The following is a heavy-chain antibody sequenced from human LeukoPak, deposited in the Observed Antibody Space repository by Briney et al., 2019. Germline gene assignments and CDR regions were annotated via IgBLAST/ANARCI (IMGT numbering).Heavy chain of an antibody. CDR2: IDPDGSEK. J-gene: IGHJ4*02. D-gene: IGHD1-26*01. CDR1: GFYFSRFW. CDR3: AKSGSHFDFDL. V-gene: IGHV3-7*01. Sequence: PGGSLRVSCEASGFYFSRFWMSWVRQAPGKGLEWVANIDPDGSEKYYVDSVKGRFTISRDNAKKSLYLQMNSLSPEDTAVYYCAKSGSHFDFDLGGQGTLVTVSA.